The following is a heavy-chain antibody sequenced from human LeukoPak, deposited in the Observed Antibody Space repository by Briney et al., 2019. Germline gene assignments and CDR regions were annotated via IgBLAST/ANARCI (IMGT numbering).Heavy chain of an antibody. CDR2: IYSGGNT. J-gene: IGHJ4*02. CDR3: AREEFWSGHQ. D-gene: IGHD3-3*01. V-gene: IGHV3-53*01. Sequence: GGSLRLSCAASGFTVSSNYMSWVRQAPGKGLEWVSVIYSGGNTYYADSVRGLFTISRDNSKNTLYLQMNSLRAEDTAVYYCAREEFWSGHQWGQGTLVTVSS. CDR1: GFTVSSNY.